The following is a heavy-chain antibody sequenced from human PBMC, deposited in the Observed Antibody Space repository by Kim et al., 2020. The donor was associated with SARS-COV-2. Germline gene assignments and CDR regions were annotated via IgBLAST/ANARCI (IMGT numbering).Heavy chain of an antibody. D-gene: IGHD3-10*01. CDR3: VKGSSSFQFYYYGMDV. CDR2: IFYDGTKT. J-gene: IGHJ6*02. V-gene: IGHV3-30*03. Sequence: GGSLRLSCAASGFIFSEYGMYWVRQTPGKGLEWVAVIFYDGTKTYYGDFVKDRFTISRDNSKNTLYLQMNSLRTEDTAVYYCVKGSSSFQFYYYGMDVWGRGTTVTVSS. CDR1: GFIFSEYG.